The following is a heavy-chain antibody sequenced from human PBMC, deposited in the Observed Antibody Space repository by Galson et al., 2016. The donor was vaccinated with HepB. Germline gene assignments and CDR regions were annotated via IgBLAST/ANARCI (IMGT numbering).Heavy chain of an antibody. CDR3: STWGFTLGIDH. CDR2: ISDYGTNI. CDR1: GFTFSNYW. Sequence: FLRLSCAASGFTFSNYWMSWVRQAPGKGLEWVAVISDYGTNINYADSVKGRFTISRDNSDETLFLQMHSLKTEDTATYYCSTWGFTLGIDHWGRGIQVTVSS. J-gene: IGHJ4*02. V-gene: IGHV3-30-3*01. D-gene: IGHD3-16*01.